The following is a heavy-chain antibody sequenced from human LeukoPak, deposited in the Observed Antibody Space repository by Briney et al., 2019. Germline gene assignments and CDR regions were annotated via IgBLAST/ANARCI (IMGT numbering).Heavy chain of an antibody. CDR1: GFPFSSYN. D-gene: IGHD6-13*01. J-gene: IGHJ5*02. Sequence: PGGSLRLSCAASGFPFSSYNMSWVRQAPGKGLEWVANIKQDGSEKYYVDSVKGRFTISRDNAKNSLYLQMNSLRAEDTAVYYFARELGIAAALDLWGQGTLVTVSS. CDR2: IKQDGSEK. CDR3: ARELGIAAALDL. V-gene: IGHV3-7*01.